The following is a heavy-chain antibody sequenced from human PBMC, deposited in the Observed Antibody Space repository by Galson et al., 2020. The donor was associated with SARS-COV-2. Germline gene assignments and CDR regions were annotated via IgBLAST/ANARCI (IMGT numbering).Heavy chain of an antibody. CDR2: IYWDDDK. CDR3: AHMDYDILTGYSIYFDY. J-gene: IGHJ4*02. CDR1: GFSLSTSGVG. D-gene: IGHD3-9*01. Sequence: SGPTLVKPTQTLTLTCTFSGFSLSTSGVGVGWTRQPPGKALEWLALIYWDDDKRYSPSLKSRPTITKDTSKNQVVLTMTNMDPVDTATDYCAHMDYDILTGYSIYFDYCGQGTLVTVSS. V-gene: IGHV2-5*02.